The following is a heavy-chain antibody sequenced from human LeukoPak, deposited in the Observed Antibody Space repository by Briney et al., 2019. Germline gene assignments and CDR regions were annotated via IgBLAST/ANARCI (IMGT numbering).Heavy chain of an antibody. CDR1: GFTFSSYG. V-gene: IGHV3-30*18. D-gene: IGHD5-18*01. CDR3: AKADTAGPYFDY. Sequence: GGSLRLSCAASGFTFSSYGMHWVRQAPGKGLEWVAVISYDGSNKYYADSVKGRFTISRDNSKNTLYLRMNSLRAEDTAVYYCAKADTAGPYFDYWGQGTLVTVSS. CDR2: ISYDGSNK. J-gene: IGHJ4*02.